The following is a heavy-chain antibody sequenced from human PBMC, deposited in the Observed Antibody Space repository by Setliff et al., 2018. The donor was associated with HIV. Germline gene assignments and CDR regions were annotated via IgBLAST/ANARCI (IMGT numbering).Heavy chain of an antibody. Sequence: SETLSLTCTFSGVTSGDYYWTWIRQHPVKGLEWIGYIYSSGSTYYNPSLKSRLTMSIDTSKSHFSLNLNSVTAADTAVYYCARGTTSITFDYWSQGTLVTVSS. CDR2: IYSSGST. D-gene: IGHD1-1*01. V-gene: IGHV4-31*03. J-gene: IGHJ4*02. CDR1: GVTSGDYY. CDR3: ARGTTSITFDY.